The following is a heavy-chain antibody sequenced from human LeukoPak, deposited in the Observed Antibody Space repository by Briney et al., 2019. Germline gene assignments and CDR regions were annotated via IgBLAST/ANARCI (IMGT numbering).Heavy chain of an antibody. CDR3: TRDGDGFGETFN. J-gene: IGHJ3*01. V-gene: IGHV4-61*02. CDR1: GGSISCGSYY. D-gene: IGHD3-10*01. Sequence: SETLSLTCTVSGGSISCGSYYWRWIRQPAGKGLEWIGRIYTSGSTNYNPSLKSRVTISVDTSKNQFSLKLSSVTAADTAMDYCTRDGDGFGETFNWGQGTMVTVSS. CDR2: IYTSGST.